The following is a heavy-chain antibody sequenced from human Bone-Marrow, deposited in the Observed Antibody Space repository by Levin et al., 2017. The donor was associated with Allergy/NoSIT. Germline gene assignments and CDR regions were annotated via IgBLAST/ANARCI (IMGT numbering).Heavy chain of an antibody. CDR3: ATYGQTASIDY. D-gene: IGHD3-10*01. CDR2: ISGSGGST. Sequence: ASVKVSCAASGFTFSSYAMSWVRQAPGKGLEWVSAISGSGGSTYYADSVQGRFTISRDNSKKTLYLQMNSLRAEDTAVYYCATYGQTASIDYWGQGTLVTVSS. CDR1: GFTFSSYA. J-gene: IGHJ4*02. V-gene: IGHV3-23*01.